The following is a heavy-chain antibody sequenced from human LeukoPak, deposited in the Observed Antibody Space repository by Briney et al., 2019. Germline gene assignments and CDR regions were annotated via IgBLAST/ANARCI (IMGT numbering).Heavy chain of an antibody. D-gene: IGHD4-17*01. CDR2: INWNGGST. J-gene: IGHJ4*02. CDR1: GFTFDDYG. CDR3: ARGPPSGDYSSFDY. V-gene: IGHV3-20*04. Sequence: PGGSLRLSCAASGFTFDDYGMSWVRQAPGKGLEWVSGINWNGGSTGYADSVKGRFTISRDNAKNSLYLQMNSLKAEDTALYYCARGPPSGDYSSFDYWGQGTLVTVSS.